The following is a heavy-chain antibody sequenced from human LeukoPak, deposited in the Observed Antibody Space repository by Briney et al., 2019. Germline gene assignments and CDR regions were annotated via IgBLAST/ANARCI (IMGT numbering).Heavy chain of an antibody. J-gene: IGHJ5*02. CDR1: GYTFTSYD. V-gene: IGHV1-8*01. CDR2: MNPNSGNT. Sequence: ASLKVSCKASGYTFTSYDINWVRQATGQGLEWMGWMNPNSGNTGYAQKFQGRVTMTRNTSISTAYMELSSLRSEDTAVYYCARAPSTKQRKRGYSYGPNWFDPWGQGTLVTVSS. D-gene: IGHD5-18*01. CDR3: ARAPSTKQRKRGYSYGPNWFDP.